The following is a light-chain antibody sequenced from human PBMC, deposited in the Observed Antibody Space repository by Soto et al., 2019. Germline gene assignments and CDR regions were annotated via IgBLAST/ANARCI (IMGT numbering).Light chain of an antibody. V-gene: IGLV2-11*01. J-gene: IGLJ1*01. CDR1: SSDAGDYNF. CDR3: CSYAGSYTYV. CDR2: DVT. Sequence: QSALTQPRSVSASPGQSVTISCTGTSSDAGDYNFVSWYQQHPGKAPKLMIYDVTERPSGVPDRFSGSRSGDTASLTISGLQAEDEADYYCCSYAGSYTYVFXTGTKVTVL.